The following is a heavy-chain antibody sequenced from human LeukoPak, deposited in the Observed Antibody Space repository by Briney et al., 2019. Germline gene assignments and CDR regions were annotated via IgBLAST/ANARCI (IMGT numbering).Heavy chain of an antibody. CDR1: GFTFSSCA. J-gene: IGHJ4*02. CDR3: ARASAYSSSSGVNY. Sequence: GSLRLSCAASGFTFSSCAMSWVRQPPGKGLEWIGEINHSGSTNYNPSLKSRVTISVDTSKNQFSLRLNSVTAADTAVYYCARASAYSSSSGVNYWDQGTLVTVSS. D-gene: IGHD6-6*01. CDR2: INHSGST. V-gene: IGHV4-34*01.